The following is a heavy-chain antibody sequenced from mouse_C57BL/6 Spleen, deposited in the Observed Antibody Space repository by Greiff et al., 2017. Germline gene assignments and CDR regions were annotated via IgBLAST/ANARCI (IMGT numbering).Heavy chain of an antibody. CDR2: IHPNSGST. CDR1: GYTFTSYW. V-gene: IGHV1-64*01. J-gene: IGHJ1*03. CDR3: ASVNCEGWYFDV. D-gene: IGHD4-1*01. Sequence: VQLQQPGAELVKPGASVKLSCKASGYTFTSYWMNWVKQRPGQGLEWIGMIHPNSGSTNYNEKFKSKATLTVDKSSSTAYMQLSSLTSEDSAVYYCASVNCEGWYFDVWGTGTTVTVSS.